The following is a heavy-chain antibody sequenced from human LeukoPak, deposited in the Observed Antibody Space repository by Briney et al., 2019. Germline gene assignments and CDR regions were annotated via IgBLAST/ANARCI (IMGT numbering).Heavy chain of an antibody. D-gene: IGHD3-22*01. V-gene: IGHV1-18*01. Sequence: GASVKVSCKASGYTFTSYGISWVRQATGQGLEWMGWISAYNGNTNYAQKLQGRVTMTTDTSTSTAYMELRSLRSDDTAVYYCARDRLSRYYYDSSGYYYSSPNDYWGQGTLVTVSS. CDR3: ARDRLSRYYYDSSGYYYSSPNDY. J-gene: IGHJ4*02. CDR2: ISAYNGNT. CDR1: GYTFTSYG.